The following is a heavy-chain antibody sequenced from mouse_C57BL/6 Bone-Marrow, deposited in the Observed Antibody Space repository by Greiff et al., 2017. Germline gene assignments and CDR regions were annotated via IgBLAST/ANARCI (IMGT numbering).Heavy chain of an antibody. D-gene: IGHD2-4*01. Sequence: VQLQQPGAELVKPGASVKLSCKASGYTFTSYWMHWVKQRPGQGLAWIGMIHPNSGSTNYNEKFKSKATLTVDKSSSTAYMQLSSLTSEDSAVYYCAYDYDGAMDYWGQGTSVTVSS. CDR3: AYDYDGAMDY. CDR1: GYTFTSYW. CDR2: IHPNSGST. J-gene: IGHJ4*01. V-gene: IGHV1-64*01.